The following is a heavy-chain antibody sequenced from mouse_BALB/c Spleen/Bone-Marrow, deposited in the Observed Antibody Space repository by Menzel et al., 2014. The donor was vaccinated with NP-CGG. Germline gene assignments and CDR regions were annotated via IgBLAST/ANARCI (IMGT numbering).Heavy chain of an antibody. Sequence: VQLQQSGAELVKPGASVKLSCSASGFNIKDTYMHWVKQRPEQGLEWIGRIDPANGNTKYDPKFQGKATITADTSSNTAYLQLSSLTSEDTAVYYCARWEYYAMDYWGQGTSVTGSS. J-gene: IGHJ4*01. CDR3: ARWEYYAMDY. V-gene: IGHV14-3*02. D-gene: IGHD4-1*01. CDR1: GFNIKDTY. CDR2: IDPANGNT.